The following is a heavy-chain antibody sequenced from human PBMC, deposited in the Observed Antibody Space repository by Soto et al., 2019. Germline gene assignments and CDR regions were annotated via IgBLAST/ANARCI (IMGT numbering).Heavy chain of an antibody. CDR1: GYTFTSYA. CDR3: ARCPDYGGNSPDFDY. J-gene: IGHJ4*02. Sequence: ASVKFSCNASGYTFTSYAMHWVRHSPGQRLEWMGWINAGNGNTKYSQKFQGRVTITRDTSASTAYMELSSLRSEDTAVYYCARCPDYGGNSPDFDYWGQGTLVTVSS. CDR2: INAGNGNT. D-gene: IGHD4-17*01. V-gene: IGHV1-3*01.